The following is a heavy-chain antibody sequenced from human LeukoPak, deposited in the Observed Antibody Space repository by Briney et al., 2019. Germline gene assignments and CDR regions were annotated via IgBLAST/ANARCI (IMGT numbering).Heavy chain of an antibody. CDR1: GFTFSSYW. V-gene: IGHV3-7*01. Sequence: GGSLRLSCAASGFTFSSYWMSWVRQAPGKGLEWVANIKQDGSEKYYVDSVKGRFTISRDNAKNSLYLQMNSLRAEDTAVYYCARGEGWYSSSPTGDYWGQGTLVTVSS. CDR3: ARGEGWYSSSPTGDY. D-gene: IGHD6-6*01. CDR2: IKQDGSEK. J-gene: IGHJ4*02.